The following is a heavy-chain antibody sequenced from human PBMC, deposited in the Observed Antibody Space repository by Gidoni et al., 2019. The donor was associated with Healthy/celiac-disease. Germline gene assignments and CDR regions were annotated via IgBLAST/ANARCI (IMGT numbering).Heavy chain of an antibody. CDR3: ARLASTRIAAACHPADY. CDR1: GGSISSYY. J-gene: IGHJ4*02. CDR2: IYYSGST. D-gene: IGHD6-13*01. Sequence: QVQLQESGPGLVKPSETLSLPCTVSGGSISSYYWSWIRQPPGKGLEWIGYIYYSGSTNYNPSLKSRVTISVDTSKTQFSLKLSSVTAADTAVYYCARLASTRIAAACHPADYWGQGTLVTVSS. V-gene: IGHV4-59*01.